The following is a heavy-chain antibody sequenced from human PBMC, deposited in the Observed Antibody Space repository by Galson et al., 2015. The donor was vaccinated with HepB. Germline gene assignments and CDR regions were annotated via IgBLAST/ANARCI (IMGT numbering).Heavy chain of an antibody. V-gene: IGHV3-30*04. J-gene: IGHJ4*02. D-gene: IGHD1-26*01. CDR1: GFTFSSYA. CDR3: ARDLYIRAGGGGGSFLGY. Sequence: SLRLSCAASGFTFSSYAMHWVRQAPGKGLEWVAAISYDGSNKYYADSVKGRFTISRDNSKNTLYLQMNSLRAEDTAVYYCARDLYIRAGGGGGSFLGYWGQGTLVTVST. CDR2: ISYDGSNK.